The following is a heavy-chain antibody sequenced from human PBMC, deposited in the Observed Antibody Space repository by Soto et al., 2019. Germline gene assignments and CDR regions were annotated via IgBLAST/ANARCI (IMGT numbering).Heavy chain of an antibody. CDR2: ISSAGSHT. V-gene: IGHV3-48*03. J-gene: IGHJ4*02. CDR1: GFTFSDFE. D-gene: IGHD3-10*01. Sequence: GGSLRLSCAPSGFTFSDFEMNWVRQAPGKGLEWISYISSAGSHTFYADSVKGRFTISRDNAMNPLFLQMNSLSAEDSGIYYCVGASGVNPIDFWGQGTQVTVSS. CDR3: VGASGVNPIDF.